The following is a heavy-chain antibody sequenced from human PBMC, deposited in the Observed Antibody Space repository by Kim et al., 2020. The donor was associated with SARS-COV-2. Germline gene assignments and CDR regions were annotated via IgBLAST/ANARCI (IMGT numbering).Heavy chain of an antibody. Sequence: SVKVSCKASGGTFSSYAISWVRQAPGQGLEWMGGIIPIFGTANYAQKFQGRVTITADESTSTAYMELSSLRSEDTAVYYCAREVVVVGQYYYYGMDVWGQGTTVTVSS. CDR2: IIPIFGTA. CDR1: GGTFSSYA. V-gene: IGHV1-69*13. J-gene: IGHJ6*02. D-gene: IGHD2-15*01. CDR3: AREVVVVGQYYYYGMDV.